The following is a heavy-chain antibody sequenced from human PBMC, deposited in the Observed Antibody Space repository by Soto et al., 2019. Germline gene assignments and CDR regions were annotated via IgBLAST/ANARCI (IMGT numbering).Heavy chain of an antibody. Sequence: SVKVSCKASGGTFSSYAISWVRQAPGQGLEWMGGIIPIFGTANYAQKFQGRVTMTTDTSTSTAYMELRSLRSDDTAVYYCARVSGPVTTPDDAFDIWGQGTMVTVSS. CDR1: GGTFSSYA. CDR3: ARVSGPVTTPDDAFDI. D-gene: IGHD4-17*01. J-gene: IGHJ3*02. CDR2: IIPIFGTA. V-gene: IGHV1-69*05.